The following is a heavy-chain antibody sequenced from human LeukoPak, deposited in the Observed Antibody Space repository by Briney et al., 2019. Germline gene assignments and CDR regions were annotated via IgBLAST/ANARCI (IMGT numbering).Heavy chain of an antibody. CDR2: IYYSGST. J-gene: IGHJ1*01. D-gene: IGHD6-13*01. CDR3: ARSYSSCRYGDFQH. CDR1: GGSIYTSY. Sequence: SETLSHTSTESGGSIYTSYWSWSRHPLQEGREWSVFIYYSGSTNYNPSLKSRVTISVDTSINQFSLKLNSVTAADTAVYYCARSYSSCRYGDFQHWGQGTLVTVSS. V-gene: IGHV4-59*01.